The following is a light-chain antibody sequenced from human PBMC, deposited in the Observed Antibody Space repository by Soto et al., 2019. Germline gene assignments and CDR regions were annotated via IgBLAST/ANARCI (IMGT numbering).Light chain of an antibody. Sequence: SALTQPASVSGSPGQSITISCTGTSSDVGGYNYVSWYQQHPGKVPKLMIHDVTKRPSGVPDRFSASKSGNTASLTISGLQAEDEADYYCCSYAGRYTFVFGSGTKVTVL. CDR2: DVT. V-gene: IGLV2-11*01. CDR3: CSYAGRYTFV. CDR1: SSDVGGYNY. J-gene: IGLJ1*01.